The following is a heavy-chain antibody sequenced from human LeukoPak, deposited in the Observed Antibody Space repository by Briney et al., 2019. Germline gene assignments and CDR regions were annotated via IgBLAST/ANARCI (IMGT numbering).Heavy chain of an antibody. V-gene: IGHV3-30*03. CDR1: GFTFSNYG. CDR3: ARDRGSSWYFGTAK. J-gene: IGHJ4*02. Sequence: GGSLRLSCAASGFTFSNYGMHWVRQAPGKGLEWVAVISFDGSDKYYSDSVKGRFTISRDNSKNTLYLHMDSLRPEDTAVYYCARDRGSSWYFGTAKWGQGTLVTVSS. D-gene: IGHD6-13*01. CDR2: ISFDGSDK.